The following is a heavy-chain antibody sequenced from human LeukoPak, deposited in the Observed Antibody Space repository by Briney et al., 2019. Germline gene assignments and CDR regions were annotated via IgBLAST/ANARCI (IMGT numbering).Heavy chain of an antibody. V-gene: IGHV1-2*02. J-gene: IGHJ5*02. Sequence: ASVKVSCKASGYTFTGYYMHWVRQAPGQGLEWMGWINPNSGGTNYAQKFQGRVTMTRDTSISTAYMELSRLRSDDTAVYYCARLPGIAAAGTLASWFDPWGQGTQVTVSS. D-gene: IGHD6-13*01. CDR3: ARLPGIAAAGTLASWFDP. CDR1: GYTFTGYY. CDR2: INPNSGGT.